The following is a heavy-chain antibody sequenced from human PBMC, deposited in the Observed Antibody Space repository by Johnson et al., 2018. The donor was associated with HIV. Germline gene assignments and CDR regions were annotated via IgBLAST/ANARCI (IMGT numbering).Heavy chain of an antibody. CDR1: GFTFSSYA. CDR3: ARDGLEVDAFDI. Sequence: QVQLVESGGGLVQPGGSLRLSCEASGFTFSSYAMHWVRQAPGKGLEWVAVISYDGSNKYYADSVKGRFTISRDNSKNTLYLQMNSLRAEDTAVYYCARDGLEVDAFDIWGQGTMVTVSS. J-gene: IGHJ3*02. D-gene: IGHD3-3*01. CDR2: ISYDGSNK. V-gene: IGHV3-30-3*01.